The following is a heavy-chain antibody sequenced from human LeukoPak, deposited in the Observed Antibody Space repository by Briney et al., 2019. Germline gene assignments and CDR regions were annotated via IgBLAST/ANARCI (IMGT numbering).Heavy chain of an antibody. Sequence: GGSLRLSCAASGFTFSSYWMSWVRQAPGKGLEWVANIKQDGSEKYYVDSVKGRFTISRDNAKNSLYLQMNSLRAEDTAVYYCARDLEAYDVGAFDIWGQGTMVTVSS. V-gene: IGHV3-7*01. CDR2: IKQDGSEK. J-gene: IGHJ3*02. CDR1: GFTFSSYW. CDR3: ARDLEAYDVGAFDI. D-gene: IGHD3-3*01.